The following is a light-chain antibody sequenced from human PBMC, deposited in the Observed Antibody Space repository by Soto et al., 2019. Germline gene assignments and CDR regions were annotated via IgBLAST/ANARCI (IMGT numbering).Light chain of an antibody. J-gene: IGLJ3*02. CDR2: LEGSGSY. CDR1: SGHSSYI. CDR3: ETWDSNTPWV. Sequence: QLVLTQSSSASASLGSSVKLTCTLSSGHSSYIIAWHQQQPGKAPRYLMNLEGSGSYNKGSGVPDRFSGSRSGADCYLTISNLQFEDEADYYCETWDSNTPWVFGGGTQLTVL. V-gene: IGLV4-60*02.